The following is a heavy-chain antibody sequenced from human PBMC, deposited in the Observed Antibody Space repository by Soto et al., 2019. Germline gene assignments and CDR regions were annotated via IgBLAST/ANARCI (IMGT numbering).Heavy chain of an antibody. J-gene: IGHJ6*02. Sequence: SVKVSCKASGFTFTSSAMQWVRQARGQRLEWIGWIVVGSGNTNYAQKFQERVTITRDMSTSTAYMELSSLRSEDTAVYYCAAAEWFGEPYYYYYGMDVWGQGTTVTVSS. D-gene: IGHD3-10*01. CDR1: GFTFTSSA. V-gene: IGHV1-58*02. CDR2: IVVGSGNT. CDR3: AAAEWFGEPYYYYYGMDV.